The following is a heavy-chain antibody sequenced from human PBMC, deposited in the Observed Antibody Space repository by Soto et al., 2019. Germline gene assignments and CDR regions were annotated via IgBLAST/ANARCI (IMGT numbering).Heavy chain of an antibody. CDR3: ARDRSYYGIDV. CDR1: GFTVSSNY. Sequence: GGSLRLSCAASGFTVSSNYMSWVRQAPGKGLEWVSVIYSGGSTYYADSVKGRFTISRDNSKNTLYLQMNSLRAEDTAVYYCARDRSYYGIDVWGQGTKVTVSS. V-gene: IGHV3-66*01. CDR2: IYSGGST. J-gene: IGHJ6*02.